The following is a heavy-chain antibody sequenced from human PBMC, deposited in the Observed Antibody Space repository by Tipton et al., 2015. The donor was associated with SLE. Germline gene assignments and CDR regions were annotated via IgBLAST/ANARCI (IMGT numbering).Heavy chain of an antibody. V-gene: IGHV4-59*01. J-gene: IGHJ4*02. D-gene: IGHD1-26*01. CDR1: GGSISSYY. CDR3: ARDLSRGSFDY. CDR2: IYYSGST. Sequence: TLSLTCTVSGGSISSYYWSWIRQPPGKGLEWIGYIYYSGSTNYNPSLKSRVTISVDTSKNQFSLKLSSVTAAGTAVYYCARDLSRGSFDYWGQGTLVTVSS.